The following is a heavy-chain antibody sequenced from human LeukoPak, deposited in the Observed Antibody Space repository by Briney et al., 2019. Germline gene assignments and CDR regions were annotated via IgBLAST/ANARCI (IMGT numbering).Heavy chain of an antibody. CDR2: IYTTGNT. CDR3: ARDARGWSGFDY. J-gene: IGHJ4*02. V-gene: IGHV4-4*07. CDR1: GGSISSYY. Sequence: SETLSLTCSVSGGSISSYYWSWIRQPAGKGRGWIGRIYTTGNTDYNPSPKSRVTMSVDTSKNQFSLNLSSVTAADTAVYYCARDARGWSGFDYWGQGTLVTVSS. D-gene: IGHD3-3*01.